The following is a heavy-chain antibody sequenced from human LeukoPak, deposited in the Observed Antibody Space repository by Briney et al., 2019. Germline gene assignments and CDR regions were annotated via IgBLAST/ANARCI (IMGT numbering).Heavy chain of an antibody. D-gene: IGHD4-17*01. CDR1: GFTFSSYA. Sequence: GGSLRLSCAASGFTFSSYAMSWVRQAPGKGLKWVSAISGSGGSTYYADSVKGRFTISRDNSKNTLYLQMNSLRAEDTAVYCCAKGTYYGDLFDYWGQGTLVTVSS. CDR3: AKGTYYGDLFDY. CDR2: ISGSGGST. J-gene: IGHJ4*02. V-gene: IGHV3-23*01.